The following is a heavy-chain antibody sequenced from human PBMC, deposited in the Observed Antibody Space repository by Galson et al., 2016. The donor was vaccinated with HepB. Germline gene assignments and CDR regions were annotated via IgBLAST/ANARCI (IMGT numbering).Heavy chain of an antibody. CDR3: ARMYSGTYFAHFDY. V-gene: IGHV3-74*01. CDR1: GFTFSSYW. Sequence: SLRLSCAASGFTFSSYWMHWVRQAPGKGLVWVSRIKSDGGDTIYADPVKGRFTISRDNAKNSLYLQLSTLRHEDTAMYYCARMYSGTYFAHFDYWGQGTLVTVSS. D-gene: IGHD3-10*01. CDR2: IKSDGGDT. J-gene: IGHJ4*02.